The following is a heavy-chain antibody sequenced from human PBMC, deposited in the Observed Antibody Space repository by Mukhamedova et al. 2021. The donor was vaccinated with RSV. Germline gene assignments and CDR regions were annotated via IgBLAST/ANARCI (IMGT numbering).Heavy chain of an antibody. CDR2: ISRSGSTI. CDR3: ASVQYYDFCLVY. Sequence: GLGWVSYISRSGSTIYYAASVKGRLTISRDNAKNSLYLQMNSLRAEDTAVYYCASVQYYDFCLVYWFQGTLVTASS. J-gene: IGHJ4*02. D-gene: IGHD3/OR15-3a*01. V-gene: IGHV3-11*01.